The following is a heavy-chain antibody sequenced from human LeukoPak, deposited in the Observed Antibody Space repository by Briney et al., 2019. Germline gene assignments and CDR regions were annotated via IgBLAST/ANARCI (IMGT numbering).Heavy chain of an antibody. J-gene: IGHJ4*02. Sequence: GGSLRLSCAASGFTFSSYSMNWVRQAPGKGLEWVSSISGTSSYIYYADSVKGRFTISRDNAKNSVFLQMNSLRAEDTAVYYCARGTLLTPXDYWXQGTLXTVSX. V-gene: IGHV3-21*01. D-gene: IGHD3-9*01. CDR2: ISGTSSYI. CDR3: ARGTLLTPXDY. CDR1: GFTFSSYS.